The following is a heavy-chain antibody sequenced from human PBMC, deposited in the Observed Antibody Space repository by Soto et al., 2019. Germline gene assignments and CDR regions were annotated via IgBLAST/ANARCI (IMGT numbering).Heavy chain of an antibody. Sequence: SETLSLTCAVYGGSFSGYYWSWIRRPPGKGLEWIGEINHSGSTNYNPSLKSRVTISVDTSKNQFSLKLSSVTAADTAVYYCARRSGYYYYYYGMDVWGQGTTVTVSS. V-gene: IGHV4-34*01. CDR2: INHSGST. J-gene: IGHJ6*02. D-gene: IGHD3-3*01. CDR3: ARRSGYYYYYYGMDV. CDR1: GGSFSGYY.